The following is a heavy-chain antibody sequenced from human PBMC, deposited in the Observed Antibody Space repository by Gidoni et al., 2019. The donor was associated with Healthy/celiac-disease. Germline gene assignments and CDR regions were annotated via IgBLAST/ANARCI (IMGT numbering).Heavy chain of an antibody. V-gene: IGHV4-39*02. CDR1: GGSISSSSYN. J-gene: IGHJ6*02. D-gene: IGHD3-3*01. CDR3: ARDAGYRIGAWSGYSYVYYYGMDV. CDR2: IFYSGST. Sequence: QLQLQESGPGLVKPSETLSLTCTVTGGSISSSSYNWGWIRPPPGKGLEWIGSIFYSGSTYYSPSLNSRVTISVDTSKNQFSLKLSSVTAADTAVYYCARDAGYRIGAWSGYSYVYYYGMDVWGQGTTVTVSS.